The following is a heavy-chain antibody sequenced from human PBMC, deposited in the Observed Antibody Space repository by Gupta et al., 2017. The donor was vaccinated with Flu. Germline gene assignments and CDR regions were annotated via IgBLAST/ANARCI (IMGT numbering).Heavy chain of an antibody. CDR1: GGSFNTFY. J-gene: IGHJ6*02. CDR3: ARENTMDV. V-gene: IGHV4-34*01. Sequence: LSLTCAIYGGSFNTFYWSWIRQPPGKGLEWIGEINQSGSTNYNPSLKSRVTISVDTSKNQFSLRLSSVTAADTAVYYCARENTMDVWGLGTTVTVSS. CDR2: INQSGST.